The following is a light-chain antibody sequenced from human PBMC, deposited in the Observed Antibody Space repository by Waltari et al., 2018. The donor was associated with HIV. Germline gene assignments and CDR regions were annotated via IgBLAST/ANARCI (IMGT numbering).Light chain of an antibody. CDR3: QSYDSGLTAYV. J-gene: IGLJ1*01. Sequence: QSVLTQPPSVSGAPGQRGTISCTGSSSNIGAGYDGHWFQQLPGTAPKLLIYGNTNRPSGVPDRFSGSKSGTSASLAITGLQAEDEADYYCQSYDSGLTAYVFGTGTKVTVL. CDR1: SSNIGAGYD. CDR2: GNT. V-gene: IGLV1-40*01.